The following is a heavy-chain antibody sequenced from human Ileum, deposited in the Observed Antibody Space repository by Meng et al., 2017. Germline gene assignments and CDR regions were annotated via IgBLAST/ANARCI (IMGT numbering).Heavy chain of an antibody. CDR3: ARGGRNAFGDQSEPHFDY. V-gene: IGHV4-4*02. D-gene: IGHD1-14*01. CDR1: GDSMNNRNW. CDR2: IYHSGST. J-gene: IGHJ4*02. Sequence: QVPLRESGPGLVKPSGTLSLTFDVSGDSMNNRNWWSWVRQPPGKGLEWVGEIYHSGSTNYNPSLKSRVNISLDKSNNQFSLMLSSVNAADTAVYYCARGGRNAFGDQSEPHFDYWGQGTLVTVSS.